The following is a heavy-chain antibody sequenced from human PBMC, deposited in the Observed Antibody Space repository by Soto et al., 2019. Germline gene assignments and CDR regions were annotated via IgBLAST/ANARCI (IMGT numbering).Heavy chain of an antibody. CDR1: GFTFSDRY. J-gene: IGHJ4*02. CDR3: TIEGAYPAPDFDY. D-gene: IGHD3-16*01. V-gene: IGHV3-72*01. Sequence: PGGSLRLSCAASGFTFSDRYMDWVRQAPGKGLEWVGRTKNKANSYTTEYAASVKGRFTISRDYSRDSVYLQMNSLKTDDTAVYYCTIEGAYPAPDFDYCGQGTLVTLSS. CDR2: TKNKANSYTT.